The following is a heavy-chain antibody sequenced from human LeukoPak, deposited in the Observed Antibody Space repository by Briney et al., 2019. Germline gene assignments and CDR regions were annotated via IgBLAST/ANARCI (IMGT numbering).Heavy chain of an antibody. J-gene: IGHJ4*02. D-gene: IGHD6-13*01. CDR2: ISYDGSNK. Sequence: GGSLRLSCAASGFTFSSYAMHWVRQAPGKGLEWVAVISYDGSNKYYADSVKGRFTISRDNSKNTLYLQMNSLRAEDTAVYYCASGLGYSSSWPDYWGQGTLVTVSS. V-gene: IGHV3-30-3*01. CDR3: ASGLGYSSSWPDY. CDR1: GFTFSSYA.